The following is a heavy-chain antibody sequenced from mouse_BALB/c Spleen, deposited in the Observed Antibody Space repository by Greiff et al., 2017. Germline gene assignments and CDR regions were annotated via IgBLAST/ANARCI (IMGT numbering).Heavy chain of an antibody. CDR3: ARLIYYYGSRYFDV. CDR1: GDSITSGY. D-gene: IGHD1-1*01. CDR2: ISYSGST. Sequence: EVQVVESGPSLVTPSQTLSLTCSVPGDSITSGYWNWIRKFPGNKLEYMGYISYSGSTYYNPSLKSRISITRDTSKNQYYLQLNSVTTEDTATYYCARLIYYYGSRYFDVWGAGTTVTVSS. V-gene: IGHV3-8*02. J-gene: IGHJ1*01.